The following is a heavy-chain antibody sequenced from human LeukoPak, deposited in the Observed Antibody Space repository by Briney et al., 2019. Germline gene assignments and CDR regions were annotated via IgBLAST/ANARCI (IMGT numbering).Heavy chain of an antibody. CDR3: ARGVYIAAAQYGY. CDR1: GGSISSYY. V-gene: IGHV4-59*01. Sequence: PSETLSLTCTVSGGSISSYYWSLIRPPPGKGLEWIGYIYYSGTTNYNPSLKSRVTISVDTPKNQFSLKLSSVTAADTAVYYCARGVYIAAAQYGYWGQGTLVTVSS. CDR2: IYYSGTT. J-gene: IGHJ4*02. D-gene: IGHD6-13*01.